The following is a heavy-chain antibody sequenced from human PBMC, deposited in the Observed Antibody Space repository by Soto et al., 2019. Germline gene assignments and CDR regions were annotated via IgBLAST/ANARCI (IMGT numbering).Heavy chain of an antibody. Sequence: ASVKVSCKASGYTFTSYGISWVRQAPGQGLDWMGWFSAYNGNTNYAQKLQGRVTMTTDTSTSTAYMELRSLRSDDTAVYYFARLYYYGSDRRGLYYYMDVWGKGTTVTVSS. CDR3: ARLYYYGSDRRGLYYYMDV. D-gene: IGHD3-10*01. CDR1: GYTFTSYG. J-gene: IGHJ6*03. V-gene: IGHV1-18*01. CDR2: FSAYNGNT.